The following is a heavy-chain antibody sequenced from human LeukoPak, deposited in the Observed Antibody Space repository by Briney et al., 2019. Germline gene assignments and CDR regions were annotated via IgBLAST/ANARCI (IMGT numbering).Heavy chain of an antibody. CDR1: GYTFTGYY. Sequence: ASVKVSCKASGYTFTGYYMHWVRQAPGQGLEWMGWINPNSGGTNYAQKFQGRVTMTRDTSISTAYMEPSRLRSDDTAVYYCARLLWFGGHEYYFDYWGQGTLVTVSS. V-gene: IGHV1-2*02. D-gene: IGHD3-10*01. CDR2: INPNSGGT. CDR3: ARLLWFGGHEYYFDY. J-gene: IGHJ4*02.